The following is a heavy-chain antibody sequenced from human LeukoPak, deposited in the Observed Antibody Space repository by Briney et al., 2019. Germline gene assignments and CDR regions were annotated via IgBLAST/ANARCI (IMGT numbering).Heavy chain of an antibody. Sequence: PGGSLRLSCAASGFIFSNYGMHWVRQAPGKGLEWVAVIWYDGSNKYYADSVKGRFTISRGNSKNTLYLQMNSLRAEDTAVYYCARDTSSGWYLTHWGQGTLVTVSP. CDR2: IWYDGSNK. CDR1: GFIFSNYG. D-gene: IGHD6-19*01. J-gene: IGHJ4*02. V-gene: IGHV3-33*01. CDR3: ARDTSSGWYLTH.